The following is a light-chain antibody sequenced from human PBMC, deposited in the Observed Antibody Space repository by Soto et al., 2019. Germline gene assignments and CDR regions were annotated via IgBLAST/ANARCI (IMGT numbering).Light chain of an antibody. Sequence: TVMTQSAATLSVSPGERVTLSCRASRGIRTSLAWYQLKPGQAPRLLIYSASTRATGIPARFSGRGSGTDFTLTISSLQSEDSAVYYCQQYNNWPPITFGQGTRLEIK. CDR2: SAS. J-gene: IGKJ5*01. V-gene: IGKV3-15*01. CDR1: RGIRTS. CDR3: QQYNNWPPIT.